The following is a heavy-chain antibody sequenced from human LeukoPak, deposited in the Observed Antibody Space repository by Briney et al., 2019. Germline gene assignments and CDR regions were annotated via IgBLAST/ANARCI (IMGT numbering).Heavy chain of an antibody. J-gene: IGHJ5*02. Sequence: SETLSLTCTVSGGSISSGDYYWSWIRQPPGKGLEWIGYIYYSGSTNYNPSLKSRVTISVDTSKNQFSLKLSSVTAADTAVYYCASQKLSGWFDPWGQGTLVTVSS. CDR2: IYYSGST. CDR3: ASQKLSGWFDP. V-gene: IGHV4-30-4*08. CDR1: GGSISSGDYY. D-gene: IGHD4-23*01.